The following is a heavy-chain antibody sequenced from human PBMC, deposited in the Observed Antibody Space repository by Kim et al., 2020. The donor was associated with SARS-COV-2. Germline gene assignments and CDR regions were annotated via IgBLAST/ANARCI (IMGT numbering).Heavy chain of an antibody. D-gene: IGHD2-15*01. CDR2: ISYDGSNK. CDR3: ARDLEDIVVVVAATPGGY. J-gene: IGHJ4*02. V-gene: IGHV3-30*04. CDR1: GFTFSSYA. Sequence: GGSLRLSCAASGFTFSSYAMHWVRQAPGKGLEWVAVISYDGSNKYYADSVKGRFTISRDNSKNTLYLQMNSLRAEDTAVYYCARDLEDIVVVVAATPGGYWGQGTLVTVSS.